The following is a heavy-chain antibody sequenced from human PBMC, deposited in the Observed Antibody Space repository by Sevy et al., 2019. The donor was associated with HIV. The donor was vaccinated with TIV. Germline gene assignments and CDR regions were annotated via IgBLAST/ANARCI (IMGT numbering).Heavy chain of an antibody. CDR2: INPNSGGT. D-gene: IGHD5-18*01. J-gene: IGHJ6*02. CDR1: GYTFTGYY. Sequence: ASVKVSYKASGYTFTGYYMHWVRQAPGQGLEWMGWINPNSGGTNYAQKFQGRVTMTRDTSISTAYMELSRLRSDDTAVYYCARNKPVDTATVYYYGMDVWGQGTTVTVSS. V-gene: IGHV1-2*02. CDR3: ARNKPVDTATVYYYGMDV.